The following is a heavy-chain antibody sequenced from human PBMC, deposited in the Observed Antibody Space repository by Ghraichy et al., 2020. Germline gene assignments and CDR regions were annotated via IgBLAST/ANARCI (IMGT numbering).Heavy chain of an antibody. CDR2: ISGSSSTI. Sequence: GGSLRLSCAGSGFTFSSYSMNWVRQAPGKGLEWVSYISGSSSTIYYADSVKGRFTISRDNGKNSLYLQMNSLRDEDTAVYYCERDRYESSSSYGSPPRGQGTLGTFSS. D-gene: IGHD3-22*01. J-gene: IGHJ5*02. V-gene: IGHV3-48*02. CDR3: ERDRYESSSSYGSPP. CDR1: GFTFSSYS.